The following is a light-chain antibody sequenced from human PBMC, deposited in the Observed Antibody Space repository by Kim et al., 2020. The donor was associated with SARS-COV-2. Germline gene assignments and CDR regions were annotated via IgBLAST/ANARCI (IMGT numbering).Light chain of an antibody. CDR3: SSYTASSLYV. Sequence: QSALTQPASVSGSPGQSITISCTGTSSDVGGYNYVSWYQKHPGKAPKLMIYAVTNRPSGVSNRFSGSKSGNTASLTISGLQAEDEADYYCSSYTASSLYVFGTGTKVTVL. CDR1: SSDVGGYNY. V-gene: IGLV2-14*01. J-gene: IGLJ1*01. CDR2: AVT.